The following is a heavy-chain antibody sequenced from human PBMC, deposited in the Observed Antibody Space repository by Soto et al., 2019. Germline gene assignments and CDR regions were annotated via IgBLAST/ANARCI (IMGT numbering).Heavy chain of an antibody. Sequence: SETLSLTCTVSGGSISSYYWSWIRQPPGKGLEWIGYIYYSGSTNYNPSLKSRVTISVDTSKNQFSLKLSSVTAADTAVYYCARDGSSSSGLYYGMDVWGQGTTVTVSS. CDR1: GGSISSYY. CDR3: ARDGSSSSGLYYGMDV. J-gene: IGHJ6*02. V-gene: IGHV4-59*01. D-gene: IGHD6-6*01. CDR2: IYYSGST.